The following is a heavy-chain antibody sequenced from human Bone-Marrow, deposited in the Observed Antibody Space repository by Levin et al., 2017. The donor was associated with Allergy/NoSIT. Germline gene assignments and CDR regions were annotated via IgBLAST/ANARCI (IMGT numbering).Heavy chain of an antibody. J-gene: IGHJ4*02. CDR3: ASCSGGGCYFPVF. Sequence: AASVKVSCKASGYTFSSYGISWVRQAPGQGLEWMGWISGNNGNTKYTERFQGRVSMTTDTATSTAYLEVRSLKPDDTAVYYCASCSGGGCYFPVFWGQGTLVTVSS. CDR2: ISGNNGNT. D-gene: IGHD2-15*01. CDR1: GYTFSSYG. V-gene: IGHV1-18*01.